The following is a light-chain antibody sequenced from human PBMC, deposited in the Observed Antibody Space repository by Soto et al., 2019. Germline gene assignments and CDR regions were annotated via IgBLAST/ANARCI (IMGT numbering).Light chain of an antibody. CDR1: QSLSSR. V-gene: IGKV1-5*01. CDR3: QEYNSFWYT. J-gene: IGKJ2*01. CDR2: DIS. Sequence: DIQMTQSPSTLSASVGARVTITCRASQSLSSRLAWYQQKPGKAPKLLIYDISNLESGVPSRFSGSGSGTEFTLTISSLQTDDFATYYCQEYNSFWYTFGQGTRLEIK.